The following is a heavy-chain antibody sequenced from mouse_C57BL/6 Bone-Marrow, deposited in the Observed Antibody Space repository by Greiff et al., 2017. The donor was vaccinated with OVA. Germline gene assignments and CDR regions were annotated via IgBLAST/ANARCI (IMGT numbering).Heavy chain of an antibody. J-gene: IGHJ3*01. CDR1: GYTFTDHT. CDR3: ARRSHYYGTPFAY. CDR2: IYPRDGST. Sequence: VKLVESDAELVKPGASVKISCKVSGYTFTDHTIHWMKQRPEQGLEWIGYIYPRDGSTKYNEKFKGKATLTADKSSSTAYMQLNSLTSEDSAVYFCARRSHYYGTPFAYWGQGTLVTVSA. D-gene: IGHD1-1*01. V-gene: IGHV1-78*01.